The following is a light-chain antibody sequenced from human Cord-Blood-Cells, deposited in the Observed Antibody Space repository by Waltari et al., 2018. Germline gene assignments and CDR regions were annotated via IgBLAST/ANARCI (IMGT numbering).Light chain of an antibody. CDR2: DAS. Sequence: DIQMTQSPSTLSASVGDRVTITCRASQSISSWLAWYQQKPGKATKLLIYDASSLESGVPSRFSGSGSVTEFTLTISSLQPDDFATDYCQQYNSYYTFGQGTKLEIK. J-gene: IGKJ2*01. CDR1: QSISSW. CDR3: QQYNSYYT. V-gene: IGKV1-5*01.